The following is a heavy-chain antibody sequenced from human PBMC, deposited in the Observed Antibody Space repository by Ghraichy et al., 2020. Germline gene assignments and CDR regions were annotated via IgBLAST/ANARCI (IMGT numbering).Heavy chain of an antibody. CDR2: IIPIFGTA. V-gene: IGHV1-69*06. Sequence: SVKVSCKASGGTFSSYAISWVRQAPGQGLEWMGGIIPIFGTANYAQKFQGRVTITADKSTSTAYMELSSLRSEDTAVYYCARGPPPPPIVVVPAAIGYYYGMDVWGQGTTVTVSS. J-gene: IGHJ6*02. CDR3: ARGPPPPPIVVVPAAIGYYYGMDV. D-gene: IGHD2-2*01. CDR1: GGTFSSYA.